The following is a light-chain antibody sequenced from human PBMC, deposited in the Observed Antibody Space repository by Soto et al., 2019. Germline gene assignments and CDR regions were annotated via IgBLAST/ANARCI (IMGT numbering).Light chain of an antibody. Sequence: DIQLTQSPSFLSASVGDRVTITCRASQDISSYLAWYQQKPGKVPKLLIHAASILLSGVPSRFSGSGSGTEFTLALSSLQPEDFATYYCQQLDSYPLTFGGGTKVDIK. CDR3: QQLDSYPLT. V-gene: IGKV1-9*01. J-gene: IGKJ4*01. CDR2: AAS. CDR1: QDISSY.